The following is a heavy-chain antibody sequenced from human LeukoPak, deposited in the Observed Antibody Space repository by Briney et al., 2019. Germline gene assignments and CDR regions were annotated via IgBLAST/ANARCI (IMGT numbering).Heavy chain of an antibody. CDR1: GFTFSGSA. Sequence: GGSLRLSCAASGFTFSGSAMHWVRQASGKGLEWVGRIRSKAHSYATAYAASVKGRFTIPRDDSKNTAYLQMNSLKTEDTAVYYCTIVEYCGGDCYPWGQGTLVTVSS. D-gene: IGHD2-21*02. CDR2: IRSKAHSYAT. J-gene: IGHJ5*02. CDR3: TIVEYCGGDCYP. V-gene: IGHV3-73*01.